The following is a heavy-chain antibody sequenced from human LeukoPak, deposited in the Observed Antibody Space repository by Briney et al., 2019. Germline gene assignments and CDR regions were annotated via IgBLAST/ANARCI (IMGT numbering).Heavy chain of an antibody. V-gene: IGHV3-9*01. CDR1: GFTFDDYA. D-gene: IGHD2-21*02. Sequence: GRSLRLSCAASGFTFDDYAMHWVRQAPGKGLEWVSGISWNSGSIGYADSVKGRFTISRDNAKNSLYLQMNSLRAEDTALYYCAKDRDSPHRYGMDVWGQGTTVTVSS. CDR3: AKDRDSPHRYGMDV. CDR2: ISWNSGSI. J-gene: IGHJ6*02.